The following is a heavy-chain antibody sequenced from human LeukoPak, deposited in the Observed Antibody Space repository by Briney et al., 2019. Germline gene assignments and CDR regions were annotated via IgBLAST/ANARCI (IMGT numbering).Heavy chain of an antibody. D-gene: IGHD6-13*01. V-gene: IGHV3-23*01. J-gene: IGHJ6*02. CDR1: GFTFSSYA. CDR3: AKDVIAAAGTKVYYYGMDV. Sequence: GGSLRLSCAASGFTFSSYAMSWVRQAPGKGLEWVSAISGSGGSTYYADSVKGRFTISRDNSKNTLYLQMDSLRAEDTAVYYCAKDVIAAAGTKVYYYGMDVWGQGTTVTVSS. CDR2: ISGSGGST.